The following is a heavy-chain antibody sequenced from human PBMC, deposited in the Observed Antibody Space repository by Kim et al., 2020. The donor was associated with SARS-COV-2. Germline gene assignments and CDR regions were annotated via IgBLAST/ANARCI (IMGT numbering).Heavy chain of an antibody. J-gene: IGHJ4*02. CDR3: AKVDDSSGYYYGSDY. V-gene: IGHV3-23*01. Sequence: DSVKGRFTISRDNSRNTLYMQMNSLRAEDRAVYYCAKVDDSSGYYYGSDYWGQGTLVTVSS. D-gene: IGHD3-22*01.